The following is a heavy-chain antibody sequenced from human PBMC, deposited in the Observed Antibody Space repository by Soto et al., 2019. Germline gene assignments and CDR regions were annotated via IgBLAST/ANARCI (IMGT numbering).Heavy chain of an antibody. CDR1: GDSVSSNSAA. J-gene: IGHJ4*02. CDR2: TYYRSKWYN. Sequence: SQTLSLPFAISGDSVSSNSAAWNWIRPSPSRGLEWLGRTYYRSKWYNDYAVSVKSRITINPDTSKNQFSLQLNSVTPEDTAVYYCARDNYPIAVAAPYFDYWGQGTLVTVSS. D-gene: IGHD6-19*01. V-gene: IGHV6-1*01. CDR3: ARDNYPIAVAAPYFDY.